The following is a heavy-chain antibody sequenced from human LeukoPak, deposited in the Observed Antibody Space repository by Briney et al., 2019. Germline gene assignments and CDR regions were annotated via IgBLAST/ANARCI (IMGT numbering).Heavy chain of an antibody. J-gene: IGHJ3*02. CDR2: IYPDVSDT. D-gene: IGHD3-9*01. Sequence: GESLKISCKGSGYSFTRYWIGWVRQMPGKGLEWMGIIYPDVSDTRYSPSFQGQVTISADRSISTAYLQWSSLKASDTAMYYCARGLRYADYDTFDIWGQGTMVTVSS. CDR1: GYSFTRYW. V-gene: IGHV5-51*01. CDR3: ARGLRYADYDTFDI.